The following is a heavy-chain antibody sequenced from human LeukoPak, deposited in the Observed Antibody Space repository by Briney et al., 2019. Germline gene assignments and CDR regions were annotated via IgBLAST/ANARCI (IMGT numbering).Heavy chain of an antibody. V-gene: IGHV3-30*18. CDR3: AKDLELITYYDILRGQNYYYYGMDV. J-gene: IGHJ6*02. CDR1: GFTFSSYG. CDR2: ISYDGSNK. Sequence: GGSLRLSCAASGFTFSSYGMHWVRQAPGKGLEWVAVISYDGSNKYYADSVKGRFTISRDNSKNTLYLQMNSLRAEDTAVYYCAKDLELITYYDILRGQNYYYYGMDVWGQGTTVTVSS. D-gene: IGHD3-9*01.